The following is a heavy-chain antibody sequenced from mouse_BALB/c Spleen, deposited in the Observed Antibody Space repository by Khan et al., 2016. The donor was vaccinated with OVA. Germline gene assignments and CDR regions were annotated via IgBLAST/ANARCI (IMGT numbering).Heavy chain of an antibody. D-gene: IGHD1-1*01. V-gene: IGHV1-4*01. Sequence: QVQLKESGAELARPGASVKMSCKASGYTFTSYTMHWVKQRPGQGLEWIGYIIPSTVYTNYNQKFKDKATLTADKSSSTAYMQLSRLTSEDSAVYYCARDFHYYGSRGAMDNWGQGTSVTVSS. CDR3: ARDFHYYGSRGAMDN. J-gene: IGHJ4*01. CDR2: IIPSTVYT. CDR1: GYTFTSYT.